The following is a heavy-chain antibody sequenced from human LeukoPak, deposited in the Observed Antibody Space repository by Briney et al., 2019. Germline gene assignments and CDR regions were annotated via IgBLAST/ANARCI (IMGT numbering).Heavy chain of an antibody. CDR1: GYTFTGYY. Sequence: ASVKVSCKASGYTFTGYYMHWVRQAPGQGLEWMGWINPNSGGTNYAQKFQGRVTMTRDTSISTAYMELSRLRSDDTAVYYCARDVVHDILTYGKDVWGQGTTVTVSS. V-gene: IGHV1-2*02. CDR2: INPNSGGT. J-gene: IGHJ6*02. D-gene: IGHD3-9*01. CDR3: ARDVVHDILTYGKDV.